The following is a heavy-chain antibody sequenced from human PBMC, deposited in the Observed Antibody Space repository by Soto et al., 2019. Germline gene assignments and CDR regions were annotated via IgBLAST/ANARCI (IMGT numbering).Heavy chain of an antibody. D-gene: IGHD3-10*01. Sequence: ASVKVSCKASGYTFTSYAMHWVRQSPGQRLEWMGWINAGNGNTKYSQKFQGRVTITRDTSASTAYMELSSLRSEDTAVYYCARMVRGVIWWFDPWGQGTLVTVSS. CDR2: INAGNGNT. J-gene: IGHJ5*02. V-gene: IGHV1-3*01. CDR1: GYTFTSYA. CDR3: ARMVRGVIWWFDP.